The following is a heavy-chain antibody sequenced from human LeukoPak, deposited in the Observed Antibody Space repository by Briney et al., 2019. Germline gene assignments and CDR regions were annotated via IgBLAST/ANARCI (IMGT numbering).Heavy chain of an antibody. CDR1: GFNFDTYA. D-gene: IGHD3-10*01. J-gene: IGHJ4*02. Sequence: GGSLRLSCAASGFNFDTYAMHWVRQAPGQGLEWVALIWHDGSHKFYSNSVRGQFTISRDNSKNTVYLQMNNLRPDDTAVYYCAREIFGSGSYPYFWGQGTLVTVSS. V-gene: IGHV3-33*01. CDR2: IWHDGSHK. CDR3: AREIFGSGSYPYF.